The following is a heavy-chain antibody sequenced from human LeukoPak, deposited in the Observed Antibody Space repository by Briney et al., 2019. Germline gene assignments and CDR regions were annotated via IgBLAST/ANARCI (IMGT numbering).Heavy chain of an antibody. CDR2: INHSGSP. J-gene: IGHJ3*02. CDR1: GGSFSGYY. CDR3: ATPGRRWLQLRAFDI. Sequence: SETLSLTCAVYGGSFSGYYWSWIRQSPGKGLEWMGEINHSGSPNYNPSLKSRVTISVDTSKNQFSLKLTSVTAADAAVYYCATPGRRWLQLRAFDIWGQGTMVTVSS. V-gene: IGHV4-34*01. D-gene: IGHD5-24*01.